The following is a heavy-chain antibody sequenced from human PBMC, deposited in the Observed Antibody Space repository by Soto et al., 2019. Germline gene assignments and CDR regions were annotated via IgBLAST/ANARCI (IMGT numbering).Heavy chain of an antibody. CDR3: AKGTTYYYGSGSYEGDY. CDR2: ISGSGGST. J-gene: IGHJ4*02. D-gene: IGHD3-10*01. CDR1: PFTVRGDT. Sequence: GGTLRLPCAAPPFTVRGDTISSVRPTSAKGLEWVSAISGSGGSTYYADSVKGRFTISRDNSKNTLYLQMNSLRAEDTAVYYCAKGTTYYYGSGSYEGDYWGQGTVVTAPQ. V-gene: IGHV3-23*01.